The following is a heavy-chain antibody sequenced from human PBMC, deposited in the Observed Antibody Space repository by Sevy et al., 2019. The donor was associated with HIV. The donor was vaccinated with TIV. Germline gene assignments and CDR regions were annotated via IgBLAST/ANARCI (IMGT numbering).Heavy chain of an antibody. D-gene: IGHD3-22*01. CDR2: IYYSGST. V-gene: IGHV4-39*01. Sequence: SETLSLTCTVSGGSISSSSYYWGWIRQPPGKGLEWIGSIYYSGSTYYHPSLKSRVTISVDTSKNQFSLKLSSVTAADTAVYYCARAPDYYDSSGYLGYYFDYWGQGTLVTVSS. CDR3: ARAPDYYDSSGYLGYYFDY. J-gene: IGHJ4*02. CDR1: GGSISSSSYY.